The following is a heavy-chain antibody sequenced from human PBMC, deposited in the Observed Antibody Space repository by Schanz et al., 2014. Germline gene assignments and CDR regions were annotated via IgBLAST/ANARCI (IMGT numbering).Heavy chain of an antibody. V-gene: IGHV1-2*06. D-gene: IGHD4-17*01. J-gene: IGHJ4*02. CDR2: INPNSGAA. CDR1: GYTFTGYH. Sequence: QVQLVQSGAEVKKPGASVKVSCKASGYTFTGYHMHWVRQAPGQGLEWMGRINPNSGAANYAQKFQGRVTLTRDTSRSTAYMELSRLTSDDTAVYYCARELRLEYYFDYWGQGTQVTVSS. CDR3: ARELRLEYYFDY.